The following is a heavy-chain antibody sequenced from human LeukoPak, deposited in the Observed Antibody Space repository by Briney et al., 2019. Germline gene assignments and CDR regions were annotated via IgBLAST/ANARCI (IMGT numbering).Heavy chain of an antibody. CDR3: ARMATVPLGDAFDI. J-gene: IGHJ3*02. Sequence: GGSLRLSCAASGFTFSDYYMSWIRQAPGKGLEWVSYISSSSSYTNYVDSVKGRFTISRDNAKNSLYLQMNSLRAEDTAVYYCARMATVPLGDAFDIWGQGTMVTVSS. D-gene: IGHD4-17*01. CDR2: ISSSSSYT. CDR1: GFTFSDYY. V-gene: IGHV3-11*03.